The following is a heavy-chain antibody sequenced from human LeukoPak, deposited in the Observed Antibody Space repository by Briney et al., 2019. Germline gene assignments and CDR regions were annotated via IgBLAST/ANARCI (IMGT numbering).Heavy chain of an antibody. J-gene: IGHJ4*02. CDR1: GYTFTSYY. CDR3: ARDLVGAQSRDY. CDR2: INPSGGST. Sequence: GASVKVSCKASGYTFTSYYMHWVRQAPGQGLEWMGIINPSGGSTSYAQKFQGRVTMTRDTSTSTVYMELRSLRSEDTAVYYCARDLVGAQSRDYWGQGTLVTVSS. V-gene: IGHV1-46*03. D-gene: IGHD1-26*01.